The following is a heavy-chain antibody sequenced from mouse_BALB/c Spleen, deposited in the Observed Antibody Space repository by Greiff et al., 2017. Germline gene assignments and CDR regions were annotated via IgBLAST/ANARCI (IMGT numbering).Heavy chain of an antibody. CDR3: ARGAIYYGYDDAMDY. D-gene: IGHD2-2*01. CDR2: INPYNDGT. Sequence: VQLQQSGPELVKPGASVKMSCKASGYTFTSYVMHWVKQKPGQGLEWIGYINPYNDGTKYNEKFKGKATLTSDKSSSTAYMELSSLTSEDSAVYYCARGAIYYGYDDAMDYWGQGTSVTVSS. J-gene: IGHJ4*01. CDR1: GYTFTSYV. V-gene: IGHV1-14*01.